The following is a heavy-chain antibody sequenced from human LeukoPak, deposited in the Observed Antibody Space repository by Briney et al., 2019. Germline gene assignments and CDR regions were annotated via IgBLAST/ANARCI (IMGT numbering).Heavy chain of an antibody. CDR1: GFTFSSYG. CDR2: IRYDGGNK. Sequence: GGSLRLSCTPSGFTFSSYGMHWVRQAPGHGLEWVAFIRYDGGNKYYADSVRGRFTISRDNSKNILYLQMNSLRPEDTAEYYCAKGAGFQPAQKWAAYYYYMDVWGRGTTVTISS. V-gene: IGHV3-30*02. J-gene: IGHJ6*03. CDR3: AKGAGFQPAQKWAAYYYYMDV. D-gene: IGHD1-26*01.